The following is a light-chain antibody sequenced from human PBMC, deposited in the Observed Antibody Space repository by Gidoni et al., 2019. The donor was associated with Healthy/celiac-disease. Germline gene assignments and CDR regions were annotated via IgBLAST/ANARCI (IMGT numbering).Light chain of an antibody. V-gene: IGLV3-25*02. CDR2: KDS. CDR1: ALPKQY. Sequence: SSELPQPPSVSVSPGQTARITCSGDALPKQYAYWYQQKPGQAPVLVIYKDSERPSGIPERFSGSSSGTTVTLTISGVQAEDEADYYCQSADSSGTYHVVFGGGTKLTVL. CDR3: QSADSSGTYHVV. J-gene: IGLJ2*01.